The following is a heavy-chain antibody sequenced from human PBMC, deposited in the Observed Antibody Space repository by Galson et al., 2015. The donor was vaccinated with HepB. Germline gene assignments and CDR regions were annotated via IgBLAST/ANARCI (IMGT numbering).Heavy chain of an antibody. CDR3: ARDSVDTSMIIDY. J-gene: IGHJ4*02. D-gene: IGHD3-16*01. Sequence: VKVSCKASGYTFTSYGISWVRQAPGQGLEWMGWISGYNGNTKFAQKVQDRVTMTTDTSTSTAYMELRSLRSDDTAIYYCARDSVDTSMIIDYWGQGTLVIVSS. V-gene: IGHV1-18*01. CDR1: GYTFTSYG. CDR2: ISGYNGNT.